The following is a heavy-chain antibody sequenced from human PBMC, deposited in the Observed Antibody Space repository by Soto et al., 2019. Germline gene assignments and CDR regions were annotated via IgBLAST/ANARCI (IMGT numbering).Heavy chain of an antibody. CDR1: GGSISSYY. D-gene: IGHD6-13*01. V-gene: IGHV4-59*08. J-gene: IGHJ3*02. CDR3: ARGVVQQLGAFDI. Sequence: PSETLSLTCTVSGGSISSYYWSWIRQPPGKGLEWIGYIYYSGSTNYNPSLKSRVTISVDTSKNQFSLKLSSVTAADTAVYYCARGVVQQLGAFDIWGQGTMVTVSS. CDR2: IYYSGST.